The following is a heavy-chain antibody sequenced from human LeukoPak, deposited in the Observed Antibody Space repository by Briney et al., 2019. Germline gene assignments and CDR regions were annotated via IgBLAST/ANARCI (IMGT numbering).Heavy chain of an antibody. Sequence: GGSLRLSCAAPGFTFSSYWMSWVRQAPGKGLEWVANIKQDGSEKYYVDSVKGRFTISRDNAKNSLYLQMNSLRAEDTAVYYCARDASTIRFLEWLPLGYYGMDVWGQGTTVTVSS. CDR2: IKQDGSEK. J-gene: IGHJ6*02. CDR3: ARDASTIRFLEWLPLGYYGMDV. CDR1: GFTFSSYW. D-gene: IGHD3-3*01. V-gene: IGHV3-7*01.